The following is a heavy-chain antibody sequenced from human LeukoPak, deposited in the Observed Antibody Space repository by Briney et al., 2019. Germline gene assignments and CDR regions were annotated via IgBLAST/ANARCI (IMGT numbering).Heavy chain of an antibody. CDR3: ARVRVRVRGFDI. CDR2: IYYSGST. J-gene: IGHJ3*02. V-gene: IGHV4-61*01. D-gene: IGHD2-21*01. Sequence: SETLSLTCTVSGGSVSSGSYYWSWIRQPPGKGLEWIGYIYYSGSTNYNPSLKSRVTISVDTSKNQFSLKLSSVTAADTAVYYCARVRVRVRGFDIWGQGTMVTVSS. CDR1: GGSVSSGSYY.